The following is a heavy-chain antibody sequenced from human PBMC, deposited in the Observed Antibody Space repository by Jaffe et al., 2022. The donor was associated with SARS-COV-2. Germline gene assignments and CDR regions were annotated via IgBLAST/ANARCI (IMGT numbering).Heavy chain of an antibody. V-gene: IGHV2-5*02. CDR1: GFSLSTSGEG. Sequence: QISLTESGPALVSPTQTLTLTCTFSGFSLSTSGEGVGWIRQPPGKALEWLAVIYWDDDKRYSPSLRSRLTITKDTSKNQVVLRMTDMDPVDTATYYCAHRLPTGSPWDYGYFDLWGRGTLVTVSS. CDR2: IYWDDDK. J-gene: IGHJ2*01. CDR3: AHRLPTGSPWDYGYFDL. D-gene: IGHD1-1*01.